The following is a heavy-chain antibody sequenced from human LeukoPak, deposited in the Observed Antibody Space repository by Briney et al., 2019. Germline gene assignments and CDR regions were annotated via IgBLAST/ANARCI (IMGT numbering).Heavy chain of an antibody. CDR3: AREDGTSMDNAFDI. CDR1: GGSISSSSYY. J-gene: IGHJ3*02. V-gene: IGHV4-39*07. Sequence: PSETLSLTCTVSGGSISSSSYYWGWIRQPPGKGLEWIGEINHSGSTNYNPSLKSRVTISVDTSKNQFSLKLSSVTAADTSVYYCAREDGTSMDNAFDIWGQGTMVTVSS. CDR2: INHSGST. D-gene: IGHD1/OR15-1a*01.